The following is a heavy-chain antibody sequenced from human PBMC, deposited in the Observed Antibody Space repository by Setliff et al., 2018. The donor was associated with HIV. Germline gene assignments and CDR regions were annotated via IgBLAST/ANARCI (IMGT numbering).Heavy chain of an antibody. CDR2: FDPEDGEK. CDR3: AKERFTLIGLDSFDL. J-gene: IGHJ3*01. Sequence: ASVKVSCKVSGSTLSEEAIHWVRQAPGKGLEWMGGFDPEDGEKIFARRFQGRLTMTEDTSTDTAYMGLSSLTSEDTAVYYCAKERFTLIGLDSFDLWGQGTMVTVSS. D-gene: IGHD3-3*01. CDR1: GSTLSEEA. V-gene: IGHV1-24*01.